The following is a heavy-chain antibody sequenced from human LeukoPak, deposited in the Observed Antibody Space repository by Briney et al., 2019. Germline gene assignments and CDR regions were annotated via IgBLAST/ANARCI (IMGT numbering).Heavy chain of an antibody. CDR3: ATTGLLGDIP. CDR2: ISKNGKTI. D-gene: IGHD2-21*01. CDR1: GFPFSDYY. V-gene: IGHV3-11*01. J-gene: IGHJ5*02. Sequence: GGSLRLSCAASGFPFSDYYMSWIRQAPGKGLEWLSYISKNGKTIYYADSVKGRFTISRDNAKKSVYLQMNSLRAEDTAVYYCATTGLLGDIPWGQGTLVTVSS.